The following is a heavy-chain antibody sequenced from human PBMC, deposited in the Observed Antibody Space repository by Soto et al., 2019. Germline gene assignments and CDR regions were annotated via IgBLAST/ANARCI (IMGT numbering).Heavy chain of an antibody. D-gene: IGHD6-13*01. CDR2: ITSSSTTI. V-gene: IGHV3-48*02. Sequence: QPGGSLRLSCAASGFTFSTYSMNWVRQAPGKGLEWISYITSSSTTIFYADSVKGRFTISRDNAKNSLYLQMNSLRDEDTSVYYCARDNGIAGSFDPWGQGTLVTVSS. CDR3: ARDNGIAGSFDP. J-gene: IGHJ5*02. CDR1: GFTFSTYS.